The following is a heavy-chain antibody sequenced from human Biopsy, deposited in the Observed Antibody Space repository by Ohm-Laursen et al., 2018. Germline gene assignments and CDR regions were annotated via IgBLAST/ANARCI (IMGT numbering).Heavy chain of an antibody. V-gene: IGHV1-46*01. J-gene: IGHJ4*02. Sequence: ASVKVSCNASGYPFITYGISWVRQAPGQGLEWMGMINPSGSTTSYPQIFQGRVTMTRDTSKSTVYMELSSLRSADTAVYFCARNTGWYGDLYYFDYWGQGTLVTVSS. CDR2: INPSGSTT. CDR1: GYPFITYG. D-gene: IGHD6-19*01. CDR3: ARNTGWYGDLYYFDY.